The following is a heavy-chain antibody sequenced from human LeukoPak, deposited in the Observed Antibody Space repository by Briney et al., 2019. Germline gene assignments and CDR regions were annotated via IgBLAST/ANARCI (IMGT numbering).Heavy chain of an antibody. D-gene: IGHD2-21*02. J-gene: IGHJ3*02. V-gene: IGHV1-2*02. CDR2: INPNSGGT. Sequence: ASVKVSCKASGYTFTGYYMHWVRQAPGQGLEWMGWINPNSGGTNYAQKFQGRVTTTRDTSISTAYMELSRLRSDDTAVYYCARVGPHCGGDCYDDAFDIWGQGTMVTVSS. CDR3: ARVGPHCGGDCYDDAFDI. CDR1: GYTFTGYY.